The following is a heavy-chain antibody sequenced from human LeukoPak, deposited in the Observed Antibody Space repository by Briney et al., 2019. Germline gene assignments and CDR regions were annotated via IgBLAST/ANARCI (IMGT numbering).Heavy chain of an antibody. CDR3: ARVGDDYGDYGTTGLDY. D-gene: IGHD4-17*01. CDR1: GGSISSSSYY. V-gene: IGHV4-39*07. Sequence: PSETLSLTCTVSGGSISSSSYYWGWIRQPPGKGLEWIGSIYYSGSTYSNPSLNSRVTISVDTSKNQFSLKLSSVTAADTAVYYCARVGDDYGDYGTTGLDYWGQGTLVTVSS. CDR2: IYYSGST. J-gene: IGHJ4*02.